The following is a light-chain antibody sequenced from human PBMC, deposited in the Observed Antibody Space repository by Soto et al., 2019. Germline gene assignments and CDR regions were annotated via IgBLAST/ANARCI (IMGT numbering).Light chain of an antibody. CDR3: QQFKNYPIT. V-gene: IGKV1-9*01. CDR1: EDISSY. J-gene: IGKJ5*01. Sequence: IQLTQSPSSLSASVGDIFTFTCGASEDISSYLVWYQQKPGAAPKLLIYAASALHSGVPSRFSGSGSGTDFTLTISSLHPEDFAVYFCQQFKNYPITFGQGTRLEI. CDR2: AAS.